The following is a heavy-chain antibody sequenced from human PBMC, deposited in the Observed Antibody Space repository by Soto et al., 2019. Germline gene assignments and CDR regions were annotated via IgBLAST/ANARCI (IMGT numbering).Heavy chain of an antibody. D-gene: IGHD3-3*01. J-gene: IGHJ6*02. CDR3: ARTIEPRGFTTSLVYGLDV. CDR1: GFTFSDYY. Sequence: QVQLVESGGALVKPGGSLRLSCAATGFTFSDYYTSWIRQAPGKGLERISYSSSSGRNIYYADSVKGRFTISRDNAKNSLYLQLTGLRVEDTAVYYCARTIEPRGFTTSLVYGLDVWGQGTTVTVSS. CDR2: SSSSGRNI. V-gene: IGHV3-11*01.